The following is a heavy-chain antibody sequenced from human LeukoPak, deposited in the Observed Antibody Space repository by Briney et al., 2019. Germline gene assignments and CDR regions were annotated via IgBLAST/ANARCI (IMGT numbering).Heavy chain of an antibody. CDR2: ISSSGSTI. CDR1: GFTFSSYE. Sequence: RGSLRLSCAASGFTFSSYEMNWVRQAPGKGLEWVSYISSSGSTIYYADSVKGRFTISRDNAKNSLYLQMNSLRAEDTAVYYCARGQDAGFDYWGQGTLVTVSS. V-gene: IGHV3-48*03. CDR3: ARGQDAGFDY. J-gene: IGHJ4*02.